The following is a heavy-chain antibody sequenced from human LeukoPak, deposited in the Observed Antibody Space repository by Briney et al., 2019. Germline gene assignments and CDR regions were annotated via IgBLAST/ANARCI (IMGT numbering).Heavy chain of an antibody. CDR1: GFPFDNYA. CDR2: ISESGHER. J-gene: IGHJ4*02. V-gene: IGHV3-23*01. D-gene: IGHD1-26*01. CDR3: AKQWVDC. Sequence: GGSLRLSCAASGFPFDNYAMNWVRQAPGKGLEWVSSISESGHERHYADSVKGRFTISRDNSQNTLFLQMNSLRPEDTALYYCAKQWVDCWGQGTLVTVSS.